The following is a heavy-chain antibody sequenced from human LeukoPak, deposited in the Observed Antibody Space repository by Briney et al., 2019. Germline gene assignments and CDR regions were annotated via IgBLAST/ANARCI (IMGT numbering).Heavy chain of an antibody. Sequence: VGSPRLSCAASGFTLSGAAMHAVRQASGKGLEWVGRIRSKANSYAAAYAASVKGRFTISRDDSKNTAYLQMNSLKTEDTAVYYCTRLAAAGPLFDYWGQGTLVTVSS. V-gene: IGHV3-73*01. CDR2: IRSKANSYAA. CDR1: GFTLSGAA. J-gene: IGHJ4*02. D-gene: IGHD6-13*01. CDR3: TRLAAAGPLFDY.